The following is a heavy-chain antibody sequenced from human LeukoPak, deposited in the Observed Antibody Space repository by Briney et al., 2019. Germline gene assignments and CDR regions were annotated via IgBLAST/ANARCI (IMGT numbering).Heavy chain of an antibody. Sequence: SETLSLTCAVYGGSFSGYYWSWIRQPPGKGLEWIGEINHSGSTNYNPSLKSRVTISVDTSKNQFSLKLSSVTAADTAVYYCARRGGGGSGSRPYYFDYWGQGTLVTVSS. CDR2: INHSGST. J-gene: IGHJ4*02. V-gene: IGHV4-34*01. CDR1: GGSFSGYY. CDR3: ARRGGGGSGSRPYYFDY. D-gene: IGHD3-10*01.